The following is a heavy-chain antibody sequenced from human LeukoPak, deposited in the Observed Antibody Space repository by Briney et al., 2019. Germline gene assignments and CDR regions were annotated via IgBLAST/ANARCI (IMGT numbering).Heavy chain of an antibody. D-gene: IGHD6-19*01. CDR2: ISDSGSLT. V-gene: IGHV3-23*01. J-gene: IGHJ4*02. CDR3: AKDARRTNGWYFFDY. CDR1: GFTFSSYA. Sequence: GGSLRLSCAASGFTFSSYAMSWVRQAPGKGLEWVSVISDSGSLTYYADSVKGRFTISRDNSKNTLFLQMNSLRAEDTAVYYCAKDARRTNGWYFFDYWGQGTLVTVSS.